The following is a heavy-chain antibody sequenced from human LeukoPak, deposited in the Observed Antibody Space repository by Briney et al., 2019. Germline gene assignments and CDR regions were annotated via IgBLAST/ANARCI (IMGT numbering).Heavy chain of an antibody. J-gene: IGHJ4*02. CDR3: AKEASRGSSFAYTPIEKPYYLDY. D-gene: IGHD5-18*01. V-gene: IGHV3-30*02. CDR2: IRYDGTTQ. Sequence: GGSLRLSCVASEFTFSSYGMHWVRQAPGKGLQWVAFIRYDGTTQYYTNSVKGRFTISRDNSKNTLFLQMNSLRAEDTAVYYCAKEASRGSSFAYTPIEKPYYLDYWGQGTLVTVSS. CDR1: EFTFSSYG.